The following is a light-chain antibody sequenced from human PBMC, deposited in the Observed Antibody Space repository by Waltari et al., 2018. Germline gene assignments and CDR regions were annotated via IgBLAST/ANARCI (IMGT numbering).Light chain of an antibody. CDR1: QGISSC. V-gene: IGKV1-12*01. J-gene: IGKJ4*01. Sequence: DLQMTQSPSSLSASVGDRVTITRRASQGISSCLAWYQQKPGKAPELLIYAASSFQSGVPSRFSGSGSGTDFTLTISSLQPEDFATYYCQQAYSFPLTFGGGTKVEIK. CDR2: AAS. CDR3: QQAYSFPLT.